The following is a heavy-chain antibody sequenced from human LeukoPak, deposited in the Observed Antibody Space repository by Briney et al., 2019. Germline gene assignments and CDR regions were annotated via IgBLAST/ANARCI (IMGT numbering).Heavy chain of an antibody. D-gene: IGHD2-2*01. J-gene: IGHJ4*02. V-gene: IGHV3-23*01. CDR1: GFTVSSNY. CDR3: AKVRYEGSSTSCDY. Sequence: GGSLRLSCAASGFTVSSNYMSWVRQAPGKGLEWVSAINGSGGSTYYADSVKGRFTISRDNSKNTLYLQMNSLRAEDTAVYYCAKVRYEGSSTSCDYWGQGTLVTVSS. CDR2: INGSGGST.